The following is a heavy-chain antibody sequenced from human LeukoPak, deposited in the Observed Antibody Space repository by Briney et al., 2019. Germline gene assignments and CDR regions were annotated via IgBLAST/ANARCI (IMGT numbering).Heavy chain of an antibody. D-gene: IGHD3-10*01. J-gene: IGHJ3*02. CDR2: IYYSGST. Sequence: SETLSLTCTVSGGSISSGGYYWSWIRQHPGKGLEWIGYIYYSGSTYYNPSLKSRVTISVDTSKNQFSLKLSSVTAADTAVYYCASGITSDDAFDIWGQGTMVTVSS. CDR1: GGSISSGGYY. V-gene: IGHV4-31*03. CDR3: ASGITSDDAFDI.